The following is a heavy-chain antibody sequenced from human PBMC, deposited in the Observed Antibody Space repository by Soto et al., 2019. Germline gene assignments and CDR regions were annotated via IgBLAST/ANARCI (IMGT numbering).Heavy chain of an antibody. Sequence: GASVKVSCKASGYTFTGYYMHWVRPAPGQGLEWMGWINPNSGGTNYAQKFQGWVTMTRDTSISTAYMELSRLRSDDTAVYYCARWSTLDAFDIWGQGTMVTVSS. CDR3: ARWSTLDAFDI. J-gene: IGHJ3*02. CDR1: GYTFTGYY. V-gene: IGHV1-2*04. CDR2: INPNSGGT. D-gene: IGHD3-3*01.